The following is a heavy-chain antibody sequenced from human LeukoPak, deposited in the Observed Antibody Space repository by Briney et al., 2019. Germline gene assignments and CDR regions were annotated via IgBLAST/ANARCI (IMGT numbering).Heavy chain of an antibody. CDR1: GFTFSSYA. J-gene: IGHJ4*02. CDR3: ARSIAARPRNFDY. Sequence: GGSLRLSCAASGFTFSSYAMNWVRQAPGKGLEWVSGISGSGGTTYYADSVKGRSTISRDNSKNTLYLQMNSLRAEDTAVYYCARSIAARPRNFDYWGQGTLVTVSS. CDR2: ISGSGGTT. D-gene: IGHD6-6*01. V-gene: IGHV3-23*01.